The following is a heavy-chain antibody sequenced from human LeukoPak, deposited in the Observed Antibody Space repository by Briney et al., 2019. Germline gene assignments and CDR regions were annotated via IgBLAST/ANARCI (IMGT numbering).Heavy chain of an antibody. CDR1: GGSLSGYY. CDR2: INHSGST. V-gene: IGHV4-34*01. J-gene: IGHJ4*02. Sequence: SETLSLTCAVDGGSLSGYYWSWIRQPPGKGLEWIGEINHSGSTKSNPSLKSRVTISVDTSKTQYSLKLSSVTAAGTAVYYCARDSSGYYYGYWGQGTLVTVSS. D-gene: IGHD3-22*01. CDR3: ARDSSGYYYGY.